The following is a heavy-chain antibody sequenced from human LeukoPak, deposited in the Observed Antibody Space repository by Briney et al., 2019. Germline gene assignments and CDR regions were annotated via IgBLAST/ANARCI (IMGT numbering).Heavy chain of an antibody. CDR3: ASRYYYDSSGYYGAFDI. V-gene: IGHV4-39*01. D-gene: IGHD3-22*01. CDR2: IYYSGST. CDR1: GGSFSGYY. J-gene: IGHJ3*02. Sequence: SETLSLTCAVYGGSFSGYYWGWIRQPPGKGLEWIGSIYYSGSTYYNPSLKSRVTISVDTSKNQFSLKLSSVTAADTAVYCCASRYYYDSSGYYGAFDIWSQGTMVTVSS.